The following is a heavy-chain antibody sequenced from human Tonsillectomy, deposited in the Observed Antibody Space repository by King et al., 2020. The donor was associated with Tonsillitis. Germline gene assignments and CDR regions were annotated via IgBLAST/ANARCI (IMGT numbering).Heavy chain of an antibody. CDR3: AREANDSYYFDH. V-gene: IGHV3-21*01. Sequence: VQLVESGGGLVKPGGSLRLSCEASGFIFSPYDMNWVRQAPGKGLEWVSTISGNGSYIYYADSVKGRFTISRDNAKNSLYLQMNSLRAEDTAIYYCAREANDSYYFDHWGRGTLVTVSS. J-gene: IGHJ2*01. CDR2: ISGNGSYI. CDR1: GFIFSPYD. D-gene: IGHD3-22*01.